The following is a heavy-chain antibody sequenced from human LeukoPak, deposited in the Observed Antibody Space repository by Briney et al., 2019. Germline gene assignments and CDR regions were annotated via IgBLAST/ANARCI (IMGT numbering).Heavy chain of an antibody. V-gene: IGHV3-15*01. J-gene: IGHJ6*03. D-gene: IGHD1-1*01. Sequence: GGSLRLSCAASGFTFSNVWMSWVRQAPGKGLGWVGRIKSITDGGTTDYAAPVKGRFTISRDDSKNTLYLQMNSLKTEDTAVYYCTTDWKNYYYYMDVWGKGTTVTASS. CDR2: IKSITDGGTT. CDR3: TTDWKNYYYYMDV. CDR1: GFTFSNVW.